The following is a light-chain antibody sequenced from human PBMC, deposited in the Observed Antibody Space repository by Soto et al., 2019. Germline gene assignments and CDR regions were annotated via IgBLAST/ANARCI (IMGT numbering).Light chain of an antibody. CDR3: QQYNSCPLT. CDR1: QSVGSD. V-gene: IGKV3D-15*01. CDR2: DSF. Sequence: EIVLTQSPAARSLSPGERATLSCRASQSVGSDLAWYQQKPGQAPRRVIYDSFSRATGVPTRISGSGSGTEFTLTITSLQSEDFAVYSCQQYNSCPLTLGRGTKVDLK. J-gene: IGKJ4*01.